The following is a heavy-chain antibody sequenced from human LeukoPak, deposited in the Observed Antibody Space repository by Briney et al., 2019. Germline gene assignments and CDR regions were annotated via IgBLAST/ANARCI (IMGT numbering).Heavy chain of an antibody. CDR1: GGTFSSYA. Sequence: GASVKVSCKASGGTFSSYAISWVRQAPGQGLEWMGWISAYNGNTNYAQKLQGRVTMTTDTSTSTAYMELRSLRSDDTAVYYCARDYGSQEWLVRRGPDYWGQGTLVTVSS. CDR3: ARDYGSQEWLVRRGPDY. V-gene: IGHV1-18*01. CDR2: ISAYNGNT. D-gene: IGHD6-19*01. J-gene: IGHJ4*02.